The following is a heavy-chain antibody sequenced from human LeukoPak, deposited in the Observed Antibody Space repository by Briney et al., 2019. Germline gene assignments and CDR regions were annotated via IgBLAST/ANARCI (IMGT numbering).Heavy chain of an antibody. CDR3: AKDQGTYYYDSSGYNY. V-gene: IGHV4-59*01. CDR1: GGSISSYY. CDR2: IYYSGST. Sequence: SETLSLTCTVSGGSISSYYWSWIRQPPGKGPEWIGYIYYSGSTNYNPSLKSRVTISVDTSKNQFSLKLSSVTAADTAVYYCAKDQGTYYYDSSGYNYWGQGTLVTVSS. D-gene: IGHD3-22*01. J-gene: IGHJ4*02.